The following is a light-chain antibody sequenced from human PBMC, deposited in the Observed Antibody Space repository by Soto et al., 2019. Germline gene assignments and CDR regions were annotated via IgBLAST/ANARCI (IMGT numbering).Light chain of an antibody. CDR1: QSVSGSY. CDR3: QQYGSPPSLT. Sequence: EIVLTQSPGTLSLSPGERVTLSCRASQSVSGSYLAWYQQKPRQAPRLLINGASSRATGIPDRFSGSGSGTDFTLTISRLEPEDFAVYYCQQYGSPPSLTFGGGTKVEIK. CDR2: GAS. V-gene: IGKV3-20*01. J-gene: IGKJ4*01.